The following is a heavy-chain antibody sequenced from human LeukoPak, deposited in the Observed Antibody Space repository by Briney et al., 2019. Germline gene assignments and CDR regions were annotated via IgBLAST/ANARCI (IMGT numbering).Heavy chain of an antibody. D-gene: IGHD6-13*01. V-gene: IGHV3-49*03. J-gene: IGHJ3*02. CDR1: GFTFGDYA. Sequence: PGWSLRLSCTASGFTFGDYAMSWFRQAPGKGLEWVGFIRSKAYGGTTEYAASVKGRFTISRDDSKSIAYLQMNSLKTEDTAVYYCTRAQSGAAAGIDAFDIWGQGTMVTVSS. CDR3: TRAQSGAAAGIDAFDI. CDR2: IRSKAYGGTT.